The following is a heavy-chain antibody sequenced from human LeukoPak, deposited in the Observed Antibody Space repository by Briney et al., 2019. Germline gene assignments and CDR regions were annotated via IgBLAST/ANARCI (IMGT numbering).Heavy chain of an antibody. CDR3: GRGEVGEFDH. CDR1: GYSITRGYN. D-gene: IGHD1-26*01. V-gene: IGHV4-38-2*02. J-gene: IGHJ4*02. CDR2: ISHAGDT. Sequence: SETLSLTCTVSGYSITRGYNWGWVRQSPAKGLEWIASISHAGDTYYNPSLKSRVTISVDTSKNHFSLNLASVTAPDTAVYFCGRGEVGEFDHWGQGTLVTVSS.